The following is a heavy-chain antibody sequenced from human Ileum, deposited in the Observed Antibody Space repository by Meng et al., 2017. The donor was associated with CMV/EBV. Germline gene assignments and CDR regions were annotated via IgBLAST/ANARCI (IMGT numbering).Heavy chain of an antibody. J-gene: IGHJ4*02. Sequence: SGGTFSSYGISWVRQAPGQGLEWMGGIIPIFGTANYAQKFQGRVTITTDESTSTAYMELSSLRSEDTAVYYCARESKLSIVTLFDYWGQGTLVTVSS. CDR2: IIPIFGTA. CDR3: ARESKLSIVTLFDY. V-gene: IGHV1-69*05. D-gene: IGHD1-26*01. CDR1: GGTFSSYG.